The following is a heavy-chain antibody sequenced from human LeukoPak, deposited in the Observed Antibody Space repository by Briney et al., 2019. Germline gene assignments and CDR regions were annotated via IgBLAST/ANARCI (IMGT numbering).Heavy chain of an antibody. CDR2: IIPILGIA. Sequence: GASVKVSCKASGGTFSSYTISWVRQAPGQGLEWMGRIIPILGIANYAQKFQGRVTITADKSTSTAYMELSSLRSEDTAVYYCARRDILTGYYFLDYWGQGTLVTVSS. J-gene: IGHJ4*02. V-gene: IGHV1-69*02. CDR3: ARRDILTGYYFLDY. CDR1: GGTFSSYT. D-gene: IGHD3-9*01.